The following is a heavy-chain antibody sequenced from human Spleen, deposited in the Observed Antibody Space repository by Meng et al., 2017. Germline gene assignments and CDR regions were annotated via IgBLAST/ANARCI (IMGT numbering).Heavy chain of an antibody. CDR3: VGGVASISLDY. Sequence: ASVKVSCKTSGYTFSSYSMHWVRQAPGQGLEWMGWINTNTGNPTYAQGFTGRFVFSLDTSVSTAYLEISSLKAEDTAVYYCVGGVASISLDYWGQGTLVTVSS. CDR1: GYTFSSYS. V-gene: IGHV7-4-1*02. CDR2: INTNTGNP. D-gene: IGHD6-6*01. J-gene: IGHJ4*02.